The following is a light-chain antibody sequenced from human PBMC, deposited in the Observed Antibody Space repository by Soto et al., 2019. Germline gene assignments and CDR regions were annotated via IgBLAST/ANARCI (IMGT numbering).Light chain of an antibody. Sequence: QSALTQPASVSGSPGQTITISCTGTSSDVGRYNTVSWYQHHPGKAPKLIIYEVTHRPAGISDRFSASKSGNTASLTISGLQAEDEADYYCQSLRLNHMYVFSRGTKVTVL. J-gene: IGLJ1*01. CDR1: SSDVGRYNT. CDR3: QSLRLNHMYV. CDR2: EVT. V-gene: IGLV2-14*01.